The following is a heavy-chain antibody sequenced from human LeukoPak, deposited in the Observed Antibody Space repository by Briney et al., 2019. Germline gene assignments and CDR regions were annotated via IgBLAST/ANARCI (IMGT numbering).Heavy chain of an antibody. J-gene: IGHJ4*02. Sequence: PGGSLRLSCAASGFAFSTLGMHWVRQAPGMGLEWVAFIQYDGSDIYYGDSVKGRFTISRDNSKNTLYLQMNSLRPEDTAIYYCAIRVYWGQGTLVTVSS. CDR2: IQYDGSDI. D-gene: IGHD3-10*01. V-gene: IGHV3-30*02. CDR1: GFAFSTLG. CDR3: AIRVY.